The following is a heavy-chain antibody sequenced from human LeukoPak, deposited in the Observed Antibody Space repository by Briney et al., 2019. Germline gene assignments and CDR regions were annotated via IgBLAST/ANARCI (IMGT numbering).Heavy chain of an antibody. J-gene: IGHJ4*02. V-gene: IGHV1-18*01. CDR2: ISAYNGNT. CDR3: ARSNSGWYWGYFDY. CDR1: GYTFTSYG. Sequence: ASVKVSCEASGYTFTSYGISWVRQAPGQGLEWMGWISAYNGNTNYAQKLQGRVAMTTDTSTSTAYMELRSLRSDDTAVYYCARSNSGWYWGYFDYWGQGTLVTVSS. D-gene: IGHD6-19*01.